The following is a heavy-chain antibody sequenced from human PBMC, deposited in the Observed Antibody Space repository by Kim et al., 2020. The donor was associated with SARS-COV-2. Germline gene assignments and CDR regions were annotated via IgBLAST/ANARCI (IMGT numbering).Heavy chain of an antibody. J-gene: IGHJ3*02. CDR1: GGSISSYY. D-gene: IGHD3-10*01. CDR3: AREEVTGAFDI. V-gene: IGHV4-59*01. Sequence: SETLSLTCTVSGGSISSYYWSWIRQPPGKGLEWIGYIYYSGSTNYNPSLKSRVTISVDTSKNQFSLKLSSVTAADTAVYYCAREEVTGAFDIWGQGTMVTVSS. CDR2: IYYSGST.